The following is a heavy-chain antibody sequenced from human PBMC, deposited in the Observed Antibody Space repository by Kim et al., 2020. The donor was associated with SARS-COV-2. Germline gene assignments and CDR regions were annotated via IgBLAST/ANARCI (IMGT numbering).Heavy chain of an antibody. CDR2: ISGSGGGT. CDR1: GFTFSSYA. Sequence: GGSLRLSCAASGFTFSSYAMNWVRQAPGKGLEWVSGISGSGGGTYYADSVKGRFTISRDNSKNTLYLQLNSLRAEDTAVYYCAKCGHSYGYVEGHFDYWGQETLVTVPS. V-gene: IGHV3-23*01. CDR3: AKCGHSYGYVEGHFDY. D-gene: IGHD5-18*01. J-gene: IGHJ4*02.